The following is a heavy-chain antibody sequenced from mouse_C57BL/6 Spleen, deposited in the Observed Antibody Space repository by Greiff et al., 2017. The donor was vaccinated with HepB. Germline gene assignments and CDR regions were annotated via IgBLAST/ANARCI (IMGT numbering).Heavy chain of an antibody. V-gene: IGHV5-6*02. CDR1: GFTFSSYG. CDR2: ISSGGSYT. D-gene: IGHD1-1*01. CDR3: ARQGGIYYGSSPYYFDY. Sequence: DVKLVESGGDLVKPGGSLKLSCAASGFTFSSYGMSWVRQTPDKRLEWVATISSGGSYTYYPDSVKGRFTISRDNAKNTLYLQMSSLKSEDTAMYYCARQGGIYYGSSPYYFDYWGQGTTLTVSS. J-gene: IGHJ2*01.